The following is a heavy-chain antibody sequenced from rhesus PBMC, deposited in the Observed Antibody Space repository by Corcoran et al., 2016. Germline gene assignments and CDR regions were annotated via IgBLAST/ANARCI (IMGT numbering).Heavy chain of an antibody. CDR1: GGSVSSSNW. V-gene: IGHV4-65*01. Sequence: QVQLQESGPGPVKPSETLSLTCAVSGGSVSSSNWWSWIRQPPGKGLEWIGYISGSSGSTYYNPSLKSRVTISTDTSKNQFSLKLSSVTAADPAVYYCARRKVLFDYWGQGVLVTVSS. CDR2: ISGSSGST. J-gene: IGHJ4*01. CDR3: ARRKVLFDY.